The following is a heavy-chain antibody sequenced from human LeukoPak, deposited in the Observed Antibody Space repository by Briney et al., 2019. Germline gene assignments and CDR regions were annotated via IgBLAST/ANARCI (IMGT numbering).Heavy chain of an antibody. CDR2: TSYDGSNK. CDR3: ARDGITNSGWYKEY. J-gene: IGHJ4*02. CDR1: GFTFSGYA. V-gene: IGHV3-30-3*01. D-gene: IGHD6-19*01. Sequence: PGRSLRLSCAASGFTFSGYAMHWVRQAPGKGLEWVAMTSYDGSNKNYADSVKGRFTISRDNSKNTLYLQMNSLRPEDTAVYYCARDGITNSGWYKEYWGQGTLVTVSS.